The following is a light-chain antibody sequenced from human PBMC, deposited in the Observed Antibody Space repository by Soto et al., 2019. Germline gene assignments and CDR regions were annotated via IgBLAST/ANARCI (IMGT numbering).Light chain of an antibody. CDR2: DAF. J-gene: IGKJ5*01. CDR3: QYRSDRTT. CDR1: HSITDY. Sequence: EIVLTQSPATLSLSPGDRATLSCRASHSITDYLAWYQQKPGQAPRLLVYDAFNRATGVPARFSASGSGTAFTLTISSPDPEDFAVYYCQYRSDRTTFGQGTRLETK. V-gene: IGKV3-11*01.